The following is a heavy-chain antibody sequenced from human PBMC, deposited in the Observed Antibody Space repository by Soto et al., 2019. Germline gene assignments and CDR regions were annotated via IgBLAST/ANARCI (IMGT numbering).Heavy chain of an antibody. CDR1: GFTLTTYS. V-gene: IGHV3-48*02. J-gene: IGHJ4*01. Sequence: PGGSLRLSCAVSGFTLTTYSMNWVRQAPGKGLEWISFINKNGFTIYYADSVKGRFTISRDYAKNSLYLQMDSLRHEDTAVYYCARGAVTGTSLFDYWGLGPLVAASS. CDR2: INKNGFTI. CDR3: ARGAVTGTSLFDY. D-gene: IGHD6-19*01.